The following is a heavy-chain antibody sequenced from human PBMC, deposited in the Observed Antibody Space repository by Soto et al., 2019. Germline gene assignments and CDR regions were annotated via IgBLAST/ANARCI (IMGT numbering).Heavy chain of an antibody. CDR3: ATWSSSWYNYFDY. CDR2: ISAYNGNT. D-gene: IGHD6-13*01. J-gene: IGHJ4*02. V-gene: IGHV1-18*01. Sequence: ASVKVSCKASGGTFSSYAISWVRQAPGQGLEWMGWISAYNGNTNYAQKLQGRVTMTTDTSTSTAYMELRSLRSDDTAVYYCATWSSSWYNYFDYWGQGTPVTVSS. CDR1: GGTFSSYA.